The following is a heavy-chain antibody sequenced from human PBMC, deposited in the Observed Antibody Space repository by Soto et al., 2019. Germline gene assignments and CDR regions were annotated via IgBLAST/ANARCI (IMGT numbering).Heavy chain of an antibody. D-gene: IGHD3-10*01. J-gene: IGHJ4*02. Sequence: GESLKISCKGSGYAFSTYWIAWLRQMPGKGLEGMGIIYPGDSDTKYSPAFQGQVTISADKSINTAYLQWTSLEASDTAMYYCARKFAPEFFDSWGQGTLVTVSS. CDR1: GYAFSTYW. V-gene: IGHV5-51*01. CDR2: IYPGDSDT. CDR3: ARKFAPEFFDS.